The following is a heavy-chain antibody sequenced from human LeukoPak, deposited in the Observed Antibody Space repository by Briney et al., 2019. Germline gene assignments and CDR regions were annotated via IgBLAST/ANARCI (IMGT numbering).Heavy chain of an antibody. CDR3: ARGRGYQLLLGYYYYGMDV. V-gene: IGHV4-59*12. Sequence: SETLSLTCTVSGGSISSYYWSWIRQPPGKGLEWIGYIYYSGSTNYNPSLQSRVTISVDTSKNQFSLKLSSVTAADTAVYYCARGRGYQLLLGYYYYGMDVWGQGTTVTVSS. D-gene: IGHD2-2*01. CDR1: GGSISSYY. CDR2: IYYSGST. J-gene: IGHJ6*02.